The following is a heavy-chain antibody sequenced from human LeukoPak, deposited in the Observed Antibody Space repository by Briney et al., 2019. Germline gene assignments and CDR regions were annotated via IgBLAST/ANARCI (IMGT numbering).Heavy chain of an antibody. V-gene: IGHV3-23*01. J-gene: IGHJ4*02. Sequence: PGGSLRLSCAASGFTFSSYAMTWVRQAPGKGLEWVSAISDSGDSTYYADSVKGRLTISRDNSKNTLYLQMNSLRAEDTAVYYCAKDSYGSGSYSPDYWGQGTLVTVSS. CDR2: ISDSGDST. CDR3: AKDSYGSGSYSPDY. D-gene: IGHD3-10*01. CDR1: GFTFSSYA.